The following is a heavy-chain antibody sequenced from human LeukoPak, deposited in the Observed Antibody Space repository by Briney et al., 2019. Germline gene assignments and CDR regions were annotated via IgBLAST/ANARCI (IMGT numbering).Heavy chain of an antibody. V-gene: IGHV3-49*04. Sequence: GGSLRLSCTGSGITFGDHAMSWVRQAPGKGLEWVGFIRSKAYRGTTEYAASVRGRFTISRDDSASIAYLQMSSLKTEDTAVYYCARGPLQLWIHNAMDVWGQGTTVTVSS. CDR3: ARGPLQLWIHNAMDV. CDR2: IRSKAYRGTT. D-gene: IGHD5-18*01. CDR1: GITFGDHA. J-gene: IGHJ6*02.